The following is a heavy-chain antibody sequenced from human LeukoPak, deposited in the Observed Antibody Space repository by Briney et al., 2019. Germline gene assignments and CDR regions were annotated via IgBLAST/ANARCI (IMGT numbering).Heavy chain of an antibody. V-gene: IGHV4-61*08. Sequence: SETLSLTCTVSGGSISSGGYYWSWIRQHPGKGLEWIGYIYYSGSTNYNPSLKSRVTISVDTSKNQFSLKLSSVTAADTAVYYCARHVRDSSGFTDYWGQGTLVTVSS. CDR2: IYYSGST. CDR1: GGSISSGGYY. CDR3: ARHVRDSSGFTDY. D-gene: IGHD3-22*01. J-gene: IGHJ4*02.